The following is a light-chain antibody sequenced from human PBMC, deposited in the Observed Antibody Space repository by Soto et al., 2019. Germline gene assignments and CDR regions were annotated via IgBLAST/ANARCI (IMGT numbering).Light chain of an antibody. Sequence: DIQMTQSPSSLSASVLYRVTITCRASQSISSYLNSYQQKPGKAPKLLIYAASSLQSGVPSRFSGSGSGTAFTLTISSLQPEDFATYYCQQSYSTPYTFGQGTRLEIK. CDR1: QSISSY. CDR3: QQSYSTPYT. V-gene: IGKV1-39*01. J-gene: IGKJ5*01. CDR2: AAS.